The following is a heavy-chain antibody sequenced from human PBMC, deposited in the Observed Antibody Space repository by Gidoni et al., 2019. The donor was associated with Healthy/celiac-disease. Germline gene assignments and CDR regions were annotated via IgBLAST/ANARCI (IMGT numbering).Heavy chain of an antibody. D-gene: IGHD3-3*01. J-gene: IGHJ4*02. CDR3: TTPISSYDFWSADY. CDR1: GFTFSNAW. V-gene: IGHV3-15*07. Sequence: EVQLVESGGGLVKPGGSLRLSCAASGFTFSNAWMNWVRQAPGKGLEWVGRIKSKTDGGTTDYAAPVKGRFTILRDDSKNTLYLQMNSLKTEDTAVYYCTTPISSYDFWSADYWGQGTLVTVSS. CDR2: IKSKTDGGTT.